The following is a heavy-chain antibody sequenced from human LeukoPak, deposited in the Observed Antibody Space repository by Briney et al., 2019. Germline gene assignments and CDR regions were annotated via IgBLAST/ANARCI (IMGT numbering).Heavy chain of an antibody. V-gene: IGHV1-46*01. J-gene: IGHJ5*02. Sequence: GASVKVSCKASGYTFTSYGISWVRQAPGQGLEWMGIINPSGGSTSYAQKFQGRVTMTRDTSTSTVYMELSSLRSEDTAVYYCARGGPYGSGSYFRTYWFDPWGQGTLVTVSS. CDR3: ARGGPYGSGSYFRTYWFDP. CDR1: GYTFTSYG. CDR2: INPSGGST. D-gene: IGHD3-10*01.